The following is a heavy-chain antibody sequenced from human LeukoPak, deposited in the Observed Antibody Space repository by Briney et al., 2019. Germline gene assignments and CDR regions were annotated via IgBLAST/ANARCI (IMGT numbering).Heavy chain of an antibody. Sequence: PSETLSLTCTVSGGSISSSSYYWGWIRQPPGKGLEWIGSIYYSGSTYYNPSLKSRVTISVDTSKNQFSLKLSSVTAADTAVYYCARDHATYGSGGRYWGQGTPVTVSS. V-gene: IGHV4-39*07. CDR1: GGSISSSSYY. D-gene: IGHD3-10*01. J-gene: IGHJ4*02. CDR3: ARDHATYGSGGRY. CDR2: IYYSGST.